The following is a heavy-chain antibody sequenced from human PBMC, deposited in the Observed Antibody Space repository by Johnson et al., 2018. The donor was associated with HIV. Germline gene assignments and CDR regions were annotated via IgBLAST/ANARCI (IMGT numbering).Heavy chain of an antibody. D-gene: IGHD4-23*01. J-gene: IGHJ3*02. CDR3: AKSPGKDHGGKSGAFDI. CDR1: GFTFDDYA. Sequence: QVQLVESGGGVVRPGGSLRLSCAASGFTFDDYAMSWVRQGPRKGLEWVAVIWYDGSNENYTDSVKGRFISSRDNSNNTLFLHMGGLIGEDTAVYYCAKSPGKDHGGKSGAFDIWGQGTMVTVSS. V-gene: IGHV3-33*03. CDR2: IWYDGSNE.